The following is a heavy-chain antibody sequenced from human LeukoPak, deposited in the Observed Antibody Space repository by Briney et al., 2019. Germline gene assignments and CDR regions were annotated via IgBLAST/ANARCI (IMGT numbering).Heavy chain of an antibody. Sequence: GGSLRLSCAASGFTFSNYAMSWVRQAPGKGLEWVSAVSGNGGMTHYADSVEGRFTISRDNSKNTLFLHMNSLRADDTAVYFCAKLAPPQCTPTDCYAGHIDYWGQGTLVTVSS. CDR1: GFTFSNYA. CDR2: VSGNGGMT. D-gene: IGHD2-2*01. CDR3: AKLAPPQCTPTDCYAGHIDY. V-gene: IGHV3-23*01. J-gene: IGHJ4*02.